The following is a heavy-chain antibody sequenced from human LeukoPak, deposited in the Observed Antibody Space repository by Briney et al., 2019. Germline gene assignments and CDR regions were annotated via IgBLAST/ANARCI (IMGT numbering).Heavy chain of an antibody. CDR2: ISTSSSTI. J-gene: IGHJ2*01. Sequence: GGSLRLSCAASGFTFSSYSMNWVRQAPGKGLEWVSYISTSSSTIYYADSVKGRFTVSRDDAENSLYLQMNSLRAEDTAVYYCATPGDASSSWYWYFDLWGRGTLVTVSS. CDR3: ATPGDASSSWYWYFDL. D-gene: IGHD6-13*01. V-gene: IGHV3-48*04. CDR1: GFTFSSYS.